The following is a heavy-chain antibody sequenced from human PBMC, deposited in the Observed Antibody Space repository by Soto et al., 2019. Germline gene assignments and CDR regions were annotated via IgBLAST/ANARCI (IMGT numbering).Heavy chain of an antibody. CDR3: ARGVPGRDLRTYYYYYYMDV. CDR2: IYSGGST. D-gene: IGHD1-26*01. V-gene: IGHV3-66*01. Sequence: PGGSLRLSCAASGFTVSSNYMSWVRQAPGKGLEWVSVIYSGGSTYYADSVKGRFTISRDNSKNTLYLQMNSLRAEDTAVYYCARGVPGRDLRTYYYYYYMDVWGKGTTVTVSS. CDR1: GFTVSSNY. J-gene: IGHJ6*03.